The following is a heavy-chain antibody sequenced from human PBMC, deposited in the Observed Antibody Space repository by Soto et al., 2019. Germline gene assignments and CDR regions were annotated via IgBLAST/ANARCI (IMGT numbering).Heavy chain of an antibody. J-gene: IGHJ4*02. D-gene: IGHD6-19*01. CDR1: GYTFTSYY. V-gene: IGHV1-46*01. CDR2: INPSGGST. CDR3: ARDGRSSYSSGWYYFDD. Sequence: QVQLVQSGAEVKKPGAAVKVSCKASGYTFTSYYMHWVRQAPGQVLEWMGIINPSGGSTSYAQKFEGRVTTTSDTSTSTVYMELSMLRSEETAVYYCARDGRSSYSSGWYYFDDWGQGTLVTVSS.